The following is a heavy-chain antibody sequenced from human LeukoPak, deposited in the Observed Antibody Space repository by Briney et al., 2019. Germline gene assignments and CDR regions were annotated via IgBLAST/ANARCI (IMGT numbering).Heavy chain of an antibody. V-gene: IGHV3-21*01. Sequence: GGSLRLSCAASGFTFSSYSMNWVRQAPGKGLEWVSSISSSSSYIYYADSVKGRFTISRDNAKNSLYLQMNSLRAEDTAVYYCARDYKAAQGLVGYWGQGTLVTVSS. D-gene: IGHD6-6*01. CDR2: ISSSSSYI. J-gene: IGHJ4*02. CDR3: ARDYKAAQGLVGY. CDR1: GFTFSSYS.